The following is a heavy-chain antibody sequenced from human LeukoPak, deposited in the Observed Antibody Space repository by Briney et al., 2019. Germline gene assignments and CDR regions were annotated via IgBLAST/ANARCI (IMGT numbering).Heavy chain of an antibody. D-gene: IGHD2-21*02. J-gene: IGHJ4*02. CDR2: IYHSGST. CDR1: DYSISSGYY. Sequence: SETLSLTCTVSDYSISSGYYWGWIRQPPGKGLEWIGSIYHSGSTYYNPSLKSRVTISVDTSKNQFSLNLSSVTAADTAVYYCATDPAVVTEGYWGQGTLVTVSS. CDR3: ATDPAVVTEGY. V-gene: IGHV4-38-2*02.